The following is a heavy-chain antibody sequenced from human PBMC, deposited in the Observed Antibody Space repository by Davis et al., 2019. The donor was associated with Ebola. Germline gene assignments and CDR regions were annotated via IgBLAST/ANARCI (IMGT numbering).Heavy chain of an antibody. CDR2: IYHSGST. CDR1: GYSISSGYY. CDR3: ARHPGALYFDY. Sequence: PGGSLRLSCAVSGYSISSGYYWGWIRQPPGKGLEWIGSIYHSGSTYYNPSLKSRVTISVDTSKDQFSLKLSSVTAADTAVYYCARHPGALYFDYWGQGTLVTVSS. J-gene: IGHJ4*02. V-gene: IGHV4-38-2*01. D-gene: IGHD7-27*01.